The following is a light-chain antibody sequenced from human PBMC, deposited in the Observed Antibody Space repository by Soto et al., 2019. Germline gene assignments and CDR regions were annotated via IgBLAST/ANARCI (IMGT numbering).Light chain of an antibody. J-gene: IGLJ2*01. CDR3: AAWDDSLSGVV. CDR2: RNN. V-gene: IGLV1-47*01. CDR1: GSNIGSNY. Sequence: QSVLTQPPSASGTPGQRVTISCSGSGSNIGSNYVYWYQQLPGTAPKLLIYRNNQRPSGVPDRFSGSKSGTSASLAISGLRSEDEAAYYCAAWDDSLSGVVFGGGTKLTVL.